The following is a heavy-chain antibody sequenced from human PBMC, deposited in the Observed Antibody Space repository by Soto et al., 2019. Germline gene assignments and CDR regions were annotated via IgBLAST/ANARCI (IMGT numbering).Heavy chain of an antibody. V-gene: IGHV6-1*01. CDR3: ARGGYCSGGSCYSFDY. J-gene: IGHJ4*02. CDR1: GDSVSSNSAA. CDR2: TYYRSKWYN. Sequence: SQTLSLTCAISGDSVSSNSAAWNWIRQSPSRGLEWLGRTYYRSKWYNDYAVSVKSRITINPDTSKNQFSLQLNSVTPEDTAVYYCARGGYCSGGSCYSFDYWGQGTLVTVSS. D-gene: IGHD2-15*01.